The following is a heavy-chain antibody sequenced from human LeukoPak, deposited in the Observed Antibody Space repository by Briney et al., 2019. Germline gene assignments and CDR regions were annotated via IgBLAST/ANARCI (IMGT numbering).Heavy chain of an antibody. V-gene: IGHV4-59*12. CDR2: IYYSGST. CDR3: ARVHPWIQLSLFDY. J-gene: IGHJ4*02. D-gene: IGHD5-18*01. Sequence: SETLSLTCTVSGGSISSYYWSWIRQPPGKGLEWIGYIYYSGSTNYNPSLKSRVTISVDTSKNQFSLKLSSVTAADTAVYYCARVHPWIQLSLFDYWGQGTLVTVSS. CDR1: GGSISSYY.